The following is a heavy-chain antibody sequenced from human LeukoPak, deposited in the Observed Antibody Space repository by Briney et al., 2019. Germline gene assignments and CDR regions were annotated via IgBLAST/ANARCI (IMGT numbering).Heavy chain of an antibody. D-gene: IGHD4-17*01. CDR1: GGSFSGDY. Sequence: SETLSLTCAVYGGSFSGDYWSWIRQPPGKGLEWIGEINHSGSTNYNPSLKSRVTISVDTSKNQFSLKLSSVTAADTAVYYCARDDYGDYEAFDIWGQGTMVTVSS. CDR2: INHSGST. CDR3: ARDDYGDYEAFDI. V-gene: IGHV4-34*01. J-gene: IGHJ3*02.